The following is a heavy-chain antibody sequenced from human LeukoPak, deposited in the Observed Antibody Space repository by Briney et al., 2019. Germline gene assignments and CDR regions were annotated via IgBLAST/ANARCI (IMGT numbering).Heavy chain of an antibody. J-gene: IGHJ6*03. CDR1: GGSFSGYY. V-gene: IGHV4-34*01. Sequence: PSETLSLTCAVYGGSFSGYYWSWIRQPPGKGLEWIGEINHSGSTNYNPSLKSRVTISIDTSKNQFSLKLSSVTAADTAVYYCARGPGKYDFWSGYYYYYMDVWGKGTTVTVSS. D-gene: IGHD3-3*01. CDR2: INHSGST. CDR3: ARGPGKYDFWSGYYYYYMDV.